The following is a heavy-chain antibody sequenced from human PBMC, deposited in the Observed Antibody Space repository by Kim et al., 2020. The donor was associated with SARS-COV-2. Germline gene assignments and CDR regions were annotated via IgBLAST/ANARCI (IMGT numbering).Heavy chain of an antibody. CDR2: ISSSSSTI. CDR3: ARDSTVVRGVNGY. CDR1: GFTFCSYS. D-gene: IGHD3-10*01. Sequence: GGSLRLSCAASGFTFCSYSMNWVRQAPGKGLEWVSYISSSSSTIYYADSVKGRFTISRDNAKNSLYLQMNSLRGEDTAVYYCARDSTVVRGVNGYWGQGTLVTVSS. V-gene: IGHV3-48*01. J-gene: IGHJ4*02.